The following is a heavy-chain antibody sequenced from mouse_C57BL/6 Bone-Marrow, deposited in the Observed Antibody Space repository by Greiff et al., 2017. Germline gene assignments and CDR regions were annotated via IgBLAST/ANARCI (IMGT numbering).Heavy chain of an antibody. J-gene: IGHJ3*01. CDR2: IYPENGDT. Sequence: VQLQQSGAELVRPGASVKLSCTASGFNIKDDYMHWVKQRPEQGLEWIGWIYPENGDTEYASKFQGKATITADTSSNTAYLQLSRLTSEDSAVYYCTTSGSPWFAYWGRGTLVTVSA. V-gene: IGHV14-4*01. CDR3: TTSGSPWFAY. CDR1: GFNIKDDY. D-gene: IGHD1-1*01.